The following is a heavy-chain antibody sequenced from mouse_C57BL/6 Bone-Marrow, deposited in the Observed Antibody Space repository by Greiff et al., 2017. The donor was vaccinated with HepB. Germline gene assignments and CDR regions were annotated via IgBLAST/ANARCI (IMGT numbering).Heavy chain of an antibody. CDR1: GFTFSDYG. CDR3: AKATVVTTDFDY. J-gene: IGHJ2*01. D-gene: IGHD1-1*01. Sequence: DVKLVESGGGLVKPGGSLKLSCAASGFTFSDYGMHWVRQAPEKGLEWVAYISSGSSTIYYADTVKGRYTIARDNAKNTLFLQMTSLRSEDTAMYYCAKATVVTTDFDYWGQGTTLTVSS. V-gene: IGHV5-17*01. CDR2: ISSGSSTI.